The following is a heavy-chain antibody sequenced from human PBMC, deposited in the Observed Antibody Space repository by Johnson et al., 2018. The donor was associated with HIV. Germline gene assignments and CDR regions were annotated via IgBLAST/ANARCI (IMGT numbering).Heavy chain of an antibody. CDR2: ISNDGSNK. CDR3: ARGIQPDAFDI. V-gene: IGHV3-30*04. CDR1: GFTFSSHA. J-gene: IGHJ3*02. D-gene: IGHD2-2*01. Sequence: QVQLVESGGGVVQPGRSLRLSCAASGFTFSSHAMHWVRQAPGKGLEWVTFISNDGSNKYYADSVRGRFTISRDNSKNTLYLQMNSLRAEDTAVYYCARGIQPDAFDIWGQGTMVTVSS.